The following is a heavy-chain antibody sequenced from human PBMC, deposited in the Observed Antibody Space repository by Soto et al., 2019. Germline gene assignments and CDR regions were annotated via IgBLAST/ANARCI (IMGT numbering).Heavy chain of an antibody. CDR1: GFSFSNAN. CDR2: IYFDGGNK. J-gene: IGHJ4*02. D-gene: IGHD2-2*01. V-gene: IGHV3-33*01. Sequence: GGPLRLSXAESGFSFSNANMHRLRQAPGSGLDWMSGIYFDGGNKYYAGSVKGRFTISRDNSNSTLYLQMDSLRAEDTAVYYFAREMARYHPPFDHWGQGALVTVSS. CDR3: AREMARYHPPFDH.